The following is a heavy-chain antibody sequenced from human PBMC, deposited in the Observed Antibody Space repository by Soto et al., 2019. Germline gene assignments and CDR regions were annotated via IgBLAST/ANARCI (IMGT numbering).Heavy chain of an antibody. D-gene: IGHD2-8*01. J-gene: IGHJ5*02. V-gene: IGHV1-8*01. CDR2: MNPNSGNT. CDR3: ARGKQRSDCTNGVCLNWFDP. CDR1: GYTFTSYD. Sequence: ASVKVSCKASGYTFTSYDINWVRQATGQGLEWMGWMNPNSGNTGYAQKFQGRVTMTRNTSISTAYMELSSLRSEDTAVYYCARGKQRSDCTNGVCLNWFDPWGQGTLVTVSS.